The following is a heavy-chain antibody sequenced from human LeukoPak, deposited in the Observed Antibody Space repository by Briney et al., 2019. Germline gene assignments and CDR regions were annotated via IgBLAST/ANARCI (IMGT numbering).Heavy chain of an antibody. CDR1: GFNFDDYA. V-gene: IGHV3-9*01. Sequence: GRSLRLSCAASGFNFDDYAMYWVRQARWKGLEFVSGIRWNSGTIGYTGSVKGRFTISRDNAKNSLYLQMNSLRAEDTALYYCAKGAPKVYSDSSGYYVSYDYWGQGTLVTVSS. CDR3: AKGAPKVYSDSSGYYVSYDY. D-gene: IGHD3-22*01. J-gene: IGHJ4*02. CDR2: IRWNSGTI.